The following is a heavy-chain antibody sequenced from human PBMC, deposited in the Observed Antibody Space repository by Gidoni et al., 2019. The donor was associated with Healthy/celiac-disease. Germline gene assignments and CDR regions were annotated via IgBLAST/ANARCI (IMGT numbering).Heavy chain of an antibody. V-gene: IGHV4-31*03. J-gene: IGHJ5*02. D-gene: IGHD1-1*01. CDR3: ARYKWTIPSWFDP. CDR1: GGYLSSGGYY. Sequence: QVQLQESGPGLVKPSQTLSLTCTVSGGYLSSGGYYWSWIRQHPGKGLEWIGYIYYSGSTYYNPSLKSRVTISVDTSKNQFSLKLSSVTAADTAVYYCARYKWTIPSWFDPWGQGTLVTVSS. CDR2: IYYSGST.